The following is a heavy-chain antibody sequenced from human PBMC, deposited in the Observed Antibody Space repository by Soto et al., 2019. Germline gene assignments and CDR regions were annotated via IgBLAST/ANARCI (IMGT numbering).Heavy chain of an antibody. CDR2: ISYDGSNK. CDR1: GFTFSSYG. D-gene: IGHD2-2*01. V-gene: IGHV3-30*18. Sequence: QVQLVESGGGVVQPGRSLRLSCAASGFTFSSYGMHWVRQAPGKGLELVAVISYDGSNKYYADSVKGRFTISRDNSKNTLYLQMNSLRAEDTAVDYCAKDSTAAYFDYWGLGTLVTVSS. CDR3: AKDSTAAYFDY. J-gene: IGHJ4*02.